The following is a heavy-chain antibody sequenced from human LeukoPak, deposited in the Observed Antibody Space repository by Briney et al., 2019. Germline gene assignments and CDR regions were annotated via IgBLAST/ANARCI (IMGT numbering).Heavy chain of an antibody. CDR1: GGSISGYY. V-gene: IGHV4-59*08. CDR2: IYYSGST. CDR3: AQSSGTPPYYYGMDV. J-gene: IGHJ6*02. D-gene: IGHD3-10*01. Sequence: SETLSLTCTVSGGSISGYYWSWIRQPPGKGLEWIGYIYYSGSTNYNPSLKSRVTISVDTSKNQFSLKLSSVTAADTAVYYCAQSSGTPPYYYGMDVWGQGTTVTVSS.